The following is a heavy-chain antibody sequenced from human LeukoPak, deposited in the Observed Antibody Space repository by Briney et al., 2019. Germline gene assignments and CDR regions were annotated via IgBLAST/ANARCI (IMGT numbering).Heavy chain of an antibody. D-gene: IGHD2-2*01. CDR1: GFTFSDYY. Sequence: GGSLRLSCAASGFTFSDYYMSWIRQAPGKGLEWVSYISSSGSTIYYADSVKGRFTISRDNAKNSLYLQMNSLRAEDTAVYYCARDDCSSTSCYHGIDYWGQGTLVTVSS. CDR2: ISSSGSTI. V-gene: IGHV3-11*01. CDR3: ARDDCSSTSCYHGIDY. J-gene: IGHJ4*02.